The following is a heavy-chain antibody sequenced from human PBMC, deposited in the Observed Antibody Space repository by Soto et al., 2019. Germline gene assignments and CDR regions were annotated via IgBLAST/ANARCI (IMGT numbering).Heavy chain of an antibody. J-gene: IGHJ4*02. Sequence: QVQLQESGPGLVKPSQTLSLTCTVSGGSISSGDYYWRWIRQPPGKGLEWIGYIYYSGSTYYTPSLKSRVTISVDTSKNQFSLKLSSVTAADTAVYYCARAQGSGFLVSWGQGTLVTVSS. D-gene: IGHD3-10*01. CDR3: ARAQGSGFLVS. V-gene: IGHV4-30-4*01. CDR2: IYYSGST. CDR1: GGSISSGDYY.